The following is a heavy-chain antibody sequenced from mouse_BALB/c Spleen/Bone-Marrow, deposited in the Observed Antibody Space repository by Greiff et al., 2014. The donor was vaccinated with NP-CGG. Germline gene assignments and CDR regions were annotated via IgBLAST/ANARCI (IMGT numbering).Heavy chain of an antibody. CDR2: IYPGSGNT. CDR1: GYTFTDYY. D-gene: IGHD4-1*01. CDR3: AREKDNWDDAMDY. V-gene: IGHV1-84*02. J-gene: IGHJ4*01. Sequence: VQVVESGPELVKLGASVKISCKASGYTFTDYYINWVKQKPGQGLEWIGWIYPGSGNTKYNEKFKGKATLTVDTSSSTAYMQLSSLTSEDTAVYFCAREKDNWDDAMDYWGQGTSVTVSS.